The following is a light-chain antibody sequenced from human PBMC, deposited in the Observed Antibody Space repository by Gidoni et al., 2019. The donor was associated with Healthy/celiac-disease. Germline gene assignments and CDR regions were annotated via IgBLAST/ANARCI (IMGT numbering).Light chain of an antibody. CDR1: QSVSSY. CDR2: DAS. CDR3: QQRSNWPPWT. J-gene: IGKJ1*01. V-gene: IGKV3-11*01. Sequence: DIVLTQSTATLSLSPGERATLSCRASQSVSSYLAWYQQKPGQAPRLLIYDASNRAAGIPARFSGSGSGTDFTLTISSLEPEDFAVYYCQQRSNWPPWTFGQXTKVEIK.